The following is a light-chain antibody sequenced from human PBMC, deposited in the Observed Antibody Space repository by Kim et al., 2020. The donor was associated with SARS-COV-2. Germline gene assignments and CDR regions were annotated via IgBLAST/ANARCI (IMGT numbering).Light chain of an antibody. Sequence: LSPGERATLSCRASQSVSSYLAWYQQKPGQAPRLLIYDASNRATGIPARFSGSGSGTDFTLTISSLEPEDFAVYYCQQRSNWPPLTFGGGTKVEIK. CDR3: QQRSNWPPLT. J-gene: IGKJ4*01. CDR1: QSVSSY. V-gene: IGKV3-11*01. CDR2: DAS.